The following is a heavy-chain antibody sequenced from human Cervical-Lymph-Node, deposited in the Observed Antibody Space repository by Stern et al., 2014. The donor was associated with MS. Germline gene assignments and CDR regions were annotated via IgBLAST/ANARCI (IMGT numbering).Heavy chain of an antibody. V-gene: IGHV1-69*01. J-gene: IGHJ6*02. CDR3: ARPSTVTVGAKDV. D-gene: IGHD4-17*01. CDR1: GGSFSSYA. CDR2: ISPIFGTP. Sequence: VQLEESGAEVKKPGSSVKVSCKAAGGSFSSYAINWVRQAPGQGLEWMGGISPIFGTPNHAQKFQGRVTITADDSTSTAYMELSSLRSEDTAVYYCARPSTVTVGAKDVWGQGTTVTVSS.